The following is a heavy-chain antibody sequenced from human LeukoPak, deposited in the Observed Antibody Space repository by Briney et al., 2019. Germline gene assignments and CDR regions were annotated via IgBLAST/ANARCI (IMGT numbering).Heavy chain of an antibody. V-gene: IGHV3-7*01. CDR2: IKEDGSDK. D-gene: IGHD2-21*01. Sequence: PGGSLRLSCAASGFTFSNYWMSWVRQAPGEGLEWVANIKEDGSDKDYVDSVKGRFAISRDNAKNSLYLQMNSLRAEDTAVYYCAKGPSYCGGDCYYYFDYWGQGTLVTVSS. CDR1: GFTFSNYW. J-gene: IGHJ4*02. CDR3: AKGPSYCGGDCYYYFDY.